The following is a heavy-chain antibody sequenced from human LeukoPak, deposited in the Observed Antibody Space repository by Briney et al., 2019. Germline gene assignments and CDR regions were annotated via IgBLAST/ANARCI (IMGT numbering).Heavy chain of an antibody. CDR3: ARVRSSGWFRPFYYYYYMDV. J-gene: IGHJ6*03. CDR1: GGSFSDYY. Sequence: SETLSLTCAVYGGSFSDYYWNWIRQPPGKGLEWIGEINHSGSTNYSPSLKSRVTISVDTSKNQFSLKLSSVTAADTAVYYCARVRSSGWFRPFYYYYYMDVWGKGTTVTVSS. CDR2: INHSGST. V-gene: IGHV4-34*01. D-gene: IGHD6-19*01.